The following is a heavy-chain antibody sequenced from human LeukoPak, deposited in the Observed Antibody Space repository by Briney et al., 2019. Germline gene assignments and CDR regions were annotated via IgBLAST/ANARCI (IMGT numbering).Heavy chain of an antibody. CDR1: GGSISSGSYY. J-gene: IGHJ4*02. Sequence: SGTLSLTCAVSGGSISSGSYYWSWIRQPAGKGLEWIGRIYTSGSTNYNPSLKSRVTISVDTSKNQFSLKLSSVTAADTAVYYCARSDYDFWSGYYTFDYWGQGTLVTVSS. CDR2: IYTSGST. CDR3: ARSDYDFWSGYYTFDY. D-gene: IGHD3-3*01. V-gene: IGHV4-61*02.